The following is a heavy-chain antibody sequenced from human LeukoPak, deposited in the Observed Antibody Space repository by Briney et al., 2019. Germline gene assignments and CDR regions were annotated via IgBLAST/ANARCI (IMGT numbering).Heavy chain of an antibody. J-gene: IGHJ6*03. D-gene: IGHD7-27*01. CDR3: ARGLIHWGYYYYYYMDV. CDR1: GGSISSYY. CDR2: IYTSGST. V-gene: IGHV4-4*07. Sequence: NASETLSLTCTVSGGSISSYYWSWIRQPAGKGLEWIGRIYTSGSTNYNPSLKSRVTMSVDTSKNQFSLKLSSVTAADTAVYYCARGLIHWGYYYYYYMDVWGKGTTVTVSS.